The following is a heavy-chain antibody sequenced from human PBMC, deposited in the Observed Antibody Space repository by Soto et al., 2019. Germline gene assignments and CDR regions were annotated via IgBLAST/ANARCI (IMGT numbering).Heavy chain of an antibody. CDR2: IIPIFGTA. V-gene: IGHV1-69*01. D-gene: IGHD3-22*01. CDR3: ARGWGYDSTDYYYAY. Sequence: QVQLVQSGAEVRKPGSSVRVSCKASGGSFNRHTISWVRQAPGQGLEWMGAIIPIFGTAKHAQKFQGRVTIIADESTSTVYMELSSLRSDDTAIYYCARGWGYDSTDYYYAYWGQGTLVIVSS. CDR1: GGSFNRHT. J-gene: IGHJ4*02.